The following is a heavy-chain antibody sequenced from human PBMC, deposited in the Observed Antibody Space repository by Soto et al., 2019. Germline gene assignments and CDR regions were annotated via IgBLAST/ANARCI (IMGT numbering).Heavy chain of an antibody. CDR2: ISGSGGST. V-gene: IGHV3-23*01. Sequence: EVQLLESGGGLVQPGGSLRLSCAASGFTFISYAMSWVRQAPGKGLEWVSAISGSGGSTYYADSVKGRFTISRDNFKNTLYPQMNSLRAEETAVYYCAKAIRSSGWPYYSDGMDVWGQGTTVTVSS. D-gene: IGHD6-25*01. J-gene: IGHJ6*02. CDR1: GFTFISYA. CDR3: AKAIRSSGWPYYSDGMDV.